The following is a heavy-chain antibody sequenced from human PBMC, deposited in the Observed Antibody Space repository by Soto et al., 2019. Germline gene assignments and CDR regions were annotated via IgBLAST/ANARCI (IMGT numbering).Heavy chain of an antibody. CDR3: ARELITISGVVTSYYYYGMDV. V-gene: IGHV3-33*01. CDR1: GFSFSGYG. D-gene: IGHD3-3*01. Sequence: GGSLRLSCVASGFSFSGYGMHWVRQAPGKGLEWVAVIWFDGSHKYYADSVKGRFTISRDNSRNTLYLQMNSLRAEDTAMYYCARELITISGVVTSYYYYGMDVWGQGTTVTVSS. CDR2: IWFDGSHK. J-gene: IGHJ6*02.